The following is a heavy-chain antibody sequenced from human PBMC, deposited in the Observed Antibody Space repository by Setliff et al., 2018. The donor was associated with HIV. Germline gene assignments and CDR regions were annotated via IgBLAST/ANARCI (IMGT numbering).Heavy chain of an antibody. CDR2: ISSSSSYI. CDR3: ARGSVSSSGYYYFDY. V-gene: IGHV3-21*01. J-gene: IGHJ4*02. Sequence: PGGSLRLSCAASGFTFSSYSMNWVRQAPGKGLEWVSSISSSSSYIYYADSVKGRFTISRDNAKNSLYLQMNSLRAEDTAVYYCARGSVSSSGYYYFDYWGQGTLVTVSS. D-gene: IGHD3-22*01. CDR1: GFTFSSYS.